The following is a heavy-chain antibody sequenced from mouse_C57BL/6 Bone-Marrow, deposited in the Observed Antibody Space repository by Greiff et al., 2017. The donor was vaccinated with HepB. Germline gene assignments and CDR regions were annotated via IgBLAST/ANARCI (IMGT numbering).Heavy chain of an antibody. V-gene: IGHV1-26*01. J-gene: IGHJ1*03. Sequence: VQLQQSGPELVKPGASVKISCKASGYTFTDYYMNWVKQSHGKSLEWIGDINPNNGGTSYNQKFKGKATLTVDKSSSTAYMELRSLTSEDSAVYYCARGGYEGWYFDVWGTGTTVTVSS. CDR3: ARGGYEGWYFDV. CDR1: GYTFTDYY. CDR2: INPNNGGT. D-gene: IGHD2-2*01.